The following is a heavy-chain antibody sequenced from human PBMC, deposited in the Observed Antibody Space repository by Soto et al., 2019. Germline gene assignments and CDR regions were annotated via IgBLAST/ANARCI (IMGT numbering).Heavy chain of an antibody. V-gene: IGHV1-69*01. J-gene: IGHJ4*02. CDR1: GGTFSSYA. D-gene: IGHD6-19*01. Sequence: QVQLVQSGAEVKKPGSSVKVSCKASGGTFSSYAISWVRQAPGQGLEWMGGIIPIFGTANYAQKFQGRVTITADESTSTAYMKLSSLRSEDTAVYYCARARMSSRWYGDQNFDSWGQGTLVTVSS. CDR2: IIPIFGTA. CDR3: ARARMSSRWYGDQNFDS.